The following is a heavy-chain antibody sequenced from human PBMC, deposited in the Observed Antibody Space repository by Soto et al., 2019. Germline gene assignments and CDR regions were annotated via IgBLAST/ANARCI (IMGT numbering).Heavy chain of an antibody. CDR3: ARSHCISISCRSYYYYRIYF. D-gene: IGHD2-2*01. Sequence: PGESRRISCKGSGGIFTRYWNGVGRQMPGKSLEWMGIIYPGDSDTRYSPSFQGQVTISADKSISTAYLQWSSLKASDTAMYYCARSHCISISCRSYYYYRIYFWAQRSTVIGSS. J-gene: IGHJ6*02. V-gene: IGHV5-51*01. CDR2: IYPGDSDT. CDR1: GGIFTRYW.